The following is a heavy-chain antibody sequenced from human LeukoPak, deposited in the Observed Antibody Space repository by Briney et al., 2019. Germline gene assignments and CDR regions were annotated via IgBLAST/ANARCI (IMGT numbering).Heavy chain of an antibody. V-gene: IGHV1-18*01. J-gene: IGHJ4*02. CDR2: ISAYNGNT. Sequence: ASVKVSCKAFGYTFSSYGVSWVRQAPGQGLEWMGCISAYNGNTNYAQKFQGRVTLTTDTSTSTAYMEVGSLRSDDTAVYYCARDTGGSPYGDFHYWGQGTLVTVSS. D-gene: IGHD4/OR15-4a*01. CDR1: GYTFSSYG. CDR3: ARDTGGSPYGDFHY.